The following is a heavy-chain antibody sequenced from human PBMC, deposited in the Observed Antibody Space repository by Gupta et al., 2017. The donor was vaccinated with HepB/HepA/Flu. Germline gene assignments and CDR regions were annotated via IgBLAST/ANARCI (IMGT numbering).Heavy chain of an antibody. Sequence: QVQLVQSGAEVKKPGASVKVSCKASGYTFTSYAMHWVRQAPGQRLEWMGWINAGNGNTKYSQKFQGRVTITRDTSASTAYMELSSLRSEDTAVYYCARDGIVGATANWFDPWGQGTLVTVSS. V-gene: IGHV1-3*01. CDR1: GYTFTSYA. D-gene: IGHD1-26*01. CDR2: INAGNGNT. J-gene: IGHJ5*02. CDR3: ARDGIVGATANWFDP.